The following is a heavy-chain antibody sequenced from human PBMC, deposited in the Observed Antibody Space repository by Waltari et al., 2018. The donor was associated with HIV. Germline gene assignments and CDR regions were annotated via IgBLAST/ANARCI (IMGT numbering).Heavy chain of an antibody. CDR1: GYTFTGYY. Sequence: QVQLVQSGAAVKKPGASVKVSCKASGYTFTGYYMPWVRQAPGQGLEWMGWINPNSGGTNYAQKFQGRVTMTRDTSISTAYMELSRLRSDDTAVYYCARDWQQWLVRGGAFDIWGQGTMVTVSS. CDR2: INPNSGGT. V-gene: IGHV1-2*02. D-gene: IGHD6-19*01. J-gene: IGHJ3*02. CDR3: ARDWQQWLVRGGAFDI.